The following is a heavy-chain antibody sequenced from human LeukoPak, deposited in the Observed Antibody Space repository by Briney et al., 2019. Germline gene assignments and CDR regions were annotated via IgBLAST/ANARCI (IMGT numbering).Heavy chain of an antibody. CDR3: ARVRIGVAGNTFDM. D-gene: IGHD6-19*01. V-gene: IGHV1-8*01. CDR2: MSPNSGDT. Sequence: ASVKVSCKASGYTFTSYDFNWVRQATGQRPEWMGWMSPNSGDTGYAQKFQDRVTMTRNTSISTAYMELSSLRSDDTAVYYCARVRIGVAGNTFDMWGQGTMVTVS. J-gene: IGHJ3*02. CDR1: GYTFTSYD.